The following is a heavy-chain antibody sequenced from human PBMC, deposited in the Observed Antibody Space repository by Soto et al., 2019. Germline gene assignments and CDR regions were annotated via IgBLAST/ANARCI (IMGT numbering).Heavy chain of an antibody. D-gene: IGHD2-21*02. CDR1: GFTFSSYG. V-gene: IGHV3-30*18. Sequence: PGGSLRLSCAASGFTFSSYGMHWVRQAPGKGLEWVAVISYDGSNKYYADSVKGRFTISRDNSKNTLYLQMNSLRAEDTAVYYCAKDKGDTTTDAFDIWVQGTMVTVSS. CDR2: ISYDGSNK. CDR3: AKDKGDTTTDAFDI. J-gene: IGHJ3*02.